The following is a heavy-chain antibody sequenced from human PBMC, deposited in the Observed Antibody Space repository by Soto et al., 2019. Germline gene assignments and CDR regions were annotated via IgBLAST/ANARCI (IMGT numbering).Heavy chain of an antibody. CDR3: ARLSRWYYYGTASYYNLWLDP. CDR2: IYYSGST. D-gene: IGHD3-10*01. V-gene: IGHV4-39*01. J-gene: IGHJ5*02. CDR1: GGSISSSSYY. Sequence: PSETLSLTCTVSGGSISSSSYYWGWIRQPPGKGLEWIGSIYYSGSTYYNPSLKSRVTISVDTSKNQFSLKLRSVTAADTAVYYCARLSRWYYYGTASYYNLWLDPWGQGTLVTVSS.